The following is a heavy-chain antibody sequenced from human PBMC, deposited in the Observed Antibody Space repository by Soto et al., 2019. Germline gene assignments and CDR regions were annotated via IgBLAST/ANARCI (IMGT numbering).Heavy chain of an antibody. D-gene: IGHD4-17*01. CDR2: TYYRSKWYN. CDR1: GDSVSSNSAA. J-gene: IGHJ6*02. Sequence: SQTLSLTCAISGDSVSSNSAAWDWIRQSPSRGLEWLGRTYYRSKWYNDYAVSVKSRITINPDTSKNQFSLQLNSVTPEDTAVYYCARTTTVTNLYYCYGMDVWGQGTTVTVS. V-gene: IGHV6-1*01. CDR3: ARTTTVTNLYYCYGMDV.